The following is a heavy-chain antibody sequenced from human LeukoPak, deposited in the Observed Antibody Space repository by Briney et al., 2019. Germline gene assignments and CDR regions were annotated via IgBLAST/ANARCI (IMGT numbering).Heavy chain of an antibody. CDR2: ISSSGSII. D-gene: IGHD2-2*01. CDR1: GFTFNNYE. V-gene: IGHV3-48*03. Sequence: GGSLGLSCAASGFTFNNYEMNWVRQAPGKGLEWVSYISSSGSIIYYADSAKGRFTISRDNAKNSLFLQMNSLRAEDTAVYYCARGGCSSTTCYYYYYGMDVWGQGTTVTVSS. J-gene: IGHJ6*02. CDR3: ARGGCSSTTCYYYYYGMDV.